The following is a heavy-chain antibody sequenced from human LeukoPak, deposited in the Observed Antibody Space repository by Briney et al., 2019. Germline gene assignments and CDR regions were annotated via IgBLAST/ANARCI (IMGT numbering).Heavy chain of an antibody. J-gene: IGHJ3*02. CDR1: GFTFSSYG. CDR3: ARDRDYGDYDGGDGAFDI. Sequence: PGRSLRLSCAASGFTFSSYGMHWVRQAPGKGLEWVAVIWYDGSNKYYADSVKGRFTISRDNSKNTLYLQMNSLRAEDTAVYYCARDRDYGDYDGGDGAFDIWGQGTMVTVSS. D-gene: IGHD4-17*01. V-gene: IGHV3-33*01. CDR2: IWYDGSNK.